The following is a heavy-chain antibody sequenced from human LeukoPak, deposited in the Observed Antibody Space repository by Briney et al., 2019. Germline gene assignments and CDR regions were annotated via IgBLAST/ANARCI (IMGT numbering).Heavy chain of an antibody. CDR1: SGSISTYY. D-gene: IGHD4-17*01. CDR2: IYYTGSA. CDR3: VSSTVTGAH. V-gene: IGHV4-59*12. Sequence: SETLSLTCTVSSGSISTYYWSWIRQPPGKGLEWIGCIYYTGSANYNPSLKSRGTISVDTSKNQFSLKLSSVTAADTAVYYCVSSTVTGAHWGQGTLVTVSS. J-gene: IGHJ4*02.